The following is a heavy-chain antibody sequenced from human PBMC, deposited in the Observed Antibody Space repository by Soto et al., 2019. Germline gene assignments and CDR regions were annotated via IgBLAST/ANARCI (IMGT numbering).Heavy chain of an antibody. CDR3: ARIFYYYDSSGYYGWFDP. J-gene: IGHJ5*02. CDR2: IDWDDDK. Sequence: SGPTLVNPTQTLTLTCTFSGFSLSTSGMCVSWIRQPPGKALEWLALIDWDDDKYYSTSLKTRLTISKDTSKNQVVLTMTNMDPVDTATYYCARIFYYYDSSGYYGWFDPWGQGTLVTVSS. V-gene: IGHV2-70*01. CDR1: GFSLSTSGMC. D-gene: IGHD3-22*01.